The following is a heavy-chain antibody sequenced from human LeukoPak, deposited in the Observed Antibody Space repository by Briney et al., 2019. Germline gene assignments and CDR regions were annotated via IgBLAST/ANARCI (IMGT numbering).Heavy chain of an antibody. CDR3: ARWCSSTSCYKNNFDY. CDR2: MNPNSGNT. V-gene: IGHV1-8*01. Sequence: GASVKVSCKASGYTFTSYDINWVRQATGQGREGMGGMNPNSGNTGYAQKFQGRVTMTRNTSITTAYMELSSLRSEDTAVYYCARWCSSTSCYKNNFDYWGQATLVTVSS. D-gene: IGHD2-2*02. CDR1: GYTFTSYD. J-gene: IGHJ4*02.